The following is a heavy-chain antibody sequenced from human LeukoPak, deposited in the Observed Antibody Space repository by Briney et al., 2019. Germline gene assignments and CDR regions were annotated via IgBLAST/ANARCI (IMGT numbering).Heavy chain of an antibody. CDR2: INSDGSST. V-gene: IGHV3-74*01. Sequence: GGSLRLSCAASGFTFSSYWMSWVRQAPGKGLVWVSRINSDGSSTSYADSVKGRFTISRDNAKNTLYLQMNSLRAEDTAVYYCARVSLLWFGELSPPNWFDPWGQGTLVTVSS. CDR3: ARVSLLWFGELSPPNWFDP. CDR1: GFTFSSYW. J-gene: IGHJ5*02. D-gene: IGHD3-10*01.